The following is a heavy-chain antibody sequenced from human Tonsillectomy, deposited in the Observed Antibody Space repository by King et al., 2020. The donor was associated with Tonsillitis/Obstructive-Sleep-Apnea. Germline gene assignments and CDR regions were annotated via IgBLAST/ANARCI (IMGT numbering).Heavy chain of an antibody. V-gene: IGHV5-10-1*01. CDR2: IDPSDSYT. Sequence: QLVQSGAEVKEPGESLRISCKGSGYSFTSYWINWVRQMPGKVLEWMGRIDPSDSYTNYTPSFQGHVTFTVDKSISTAHLQWSSLRSSDNAMYYCARGGIGYDFAFDIWGQGTMVTVSS. CDR1: GYSFTSYW. J-gene: IGHJ3*02. CDR3: ARGGIGYDFAFDI. D-gene: IGHD5-12*01.